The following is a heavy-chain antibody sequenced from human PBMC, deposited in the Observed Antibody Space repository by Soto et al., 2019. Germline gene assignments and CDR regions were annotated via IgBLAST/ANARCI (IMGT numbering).Heavy chain of an antibody. Sequence: HPGGSLRLSCAGSGLTFRNDWLSWVRQAPGKGLEWVANINQDGSERYYVDSARGRFTISRDNVENSLYLQLNSLRPEDTAVYYCAVYGYGVSAAGYWGQGTLVTVSS. V-gene: IGHV3-7*03. CDR2: INQDGSER. D-gene: IGHD4-17*01. J-gene: IGHJ4*02. CDR1: GLTFRNDW. CDR3: AVYGYGVSAAGY.